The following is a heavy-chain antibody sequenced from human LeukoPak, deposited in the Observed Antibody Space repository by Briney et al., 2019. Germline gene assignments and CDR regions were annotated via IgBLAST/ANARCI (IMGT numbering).Heavy chain of an antibody. CDR3: ARVRIRNAFDI. CDR1: GYSISSGYY. J-gene: IGHJ3*02. CDR2: IYHSGST. V-gene: IGHV4-38-2*02. Sequence: PSETLSLTCTVSGYSISSGYYWGWIRQPPGKGLEWIGSIYHSGSTYYNPSLKSRVTISVDTSKNQFSLKLSSVTAADTAVYYCARVRIRNAFDIWGQGTMVTVSS.